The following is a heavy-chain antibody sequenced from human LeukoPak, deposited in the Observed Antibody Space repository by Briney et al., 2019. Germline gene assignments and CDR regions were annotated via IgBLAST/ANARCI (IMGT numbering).Heavy chain of an antibody. Sequence: GESLQISCKGSGYTFTSNWIGWVRQLPGKGLEWMGIIYPGESDSRYSPSFQGQVTISADKSISTAYLQWSSLKASDTAMYYCARGGAYSSSSSDYWGQGTLVTVSS. J-gene: IGHJ4*02. CDR1: GYTFTSNW. D-gene: IGHD6-6*01. CDR3: ARGGAYSSSSSDY. V-gene: IGHV5-51*01. CDR2: IYPGESDS.